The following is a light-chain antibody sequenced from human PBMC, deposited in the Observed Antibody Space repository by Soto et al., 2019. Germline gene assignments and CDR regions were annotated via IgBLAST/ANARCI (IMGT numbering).Light chain of an antibody. CDR2: EVT. V-gene: IGLV2-8*01. CDR1: SSDVGANNY. Sequence: QSVLTQPPSASGSPGQSVTISCTGSSSDVGANNYVSWYQQHPGKAPKLMICEVTKRPSGVPDRFSGSKSGNTASLTVSGLQAEDEADYYCSSYAGTNRVFGTGTKVTVL. J-gene: IGLJ1*01. CDR3: SSYAGTNRV.